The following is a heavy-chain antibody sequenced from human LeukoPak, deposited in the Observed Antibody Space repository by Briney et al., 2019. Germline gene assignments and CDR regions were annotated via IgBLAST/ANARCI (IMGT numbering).Heavy chain of an antibody. D-gene: IGHD1-26*01. Sequence: GGSLRLSCAASGFTFSNCAMSWVRQAPEKGLEWVSGISGSGSSTYYADSVKGRFTISRDSSKNTLFLHMNTLRAEDTAIYYCAKDRTVGASYWYFDLWGRGTLVTVSS. CDR3: AKDRTVGASYWYFDL. V-gene: IGHV3-23*01. CDR2: ISGSGSST. J-gene: IGHJ2*01. CDR1: GFTFSNCA.